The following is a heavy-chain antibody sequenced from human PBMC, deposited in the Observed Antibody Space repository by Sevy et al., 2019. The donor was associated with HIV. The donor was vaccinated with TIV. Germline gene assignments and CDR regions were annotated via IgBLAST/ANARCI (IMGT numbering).Heavy chain of an antibody. Sequence: GGSLRLSCAASGFTFSSYSMNWVRQAPGKGLQWVSSISSSSSYIYYADSVKGRFTIPRDNAKNSLYLQMNSLRAEDTAVYYCARDGAVVAARRVAFDIWGQGTMVTVSS. J-gene: IGHJ3*02. D-gene: IGHD2-15*01. CDR3: ARDGAVVAARRVAFDI. CDR1: GFTFSSYS. V-gene: IGHV3-21*01. CDR2: ISSSSSYI.